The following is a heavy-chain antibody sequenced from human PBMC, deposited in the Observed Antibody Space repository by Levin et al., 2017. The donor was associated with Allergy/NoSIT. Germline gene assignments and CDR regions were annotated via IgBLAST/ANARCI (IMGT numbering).Heavy chain of an antibody. Sequence: SETLSLTCAVYGGSFSGYYWSWIRQPPGKGLEWIGEINHSGSTNYNPSLKSRVTISVDTSKNQFSLKLSSVTAADTAVYYCARGPPGVYSSSWYRKGWFDPWGQGTLVTVSS. V-gene: IGHV4-34*01. D-gene: IGHD6-13*01. J-gene: IGHJ5*02. CDR2: INHSGST. CDR3: ARGPPGVYSSSWYRKGWFDP. CDR1: GGSFSGYY.